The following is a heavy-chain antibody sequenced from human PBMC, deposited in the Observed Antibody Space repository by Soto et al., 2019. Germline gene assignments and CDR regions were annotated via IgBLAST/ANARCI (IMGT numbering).Heavy chain of an antibody. CDR3: ARDTYCSSTSCYPYY. V-gene: IGHV1-69*13. Sequence: SVKVSCKASGGTFSSYAISWVRQAPGQGLEWMGGIIPIFGTANYAQKFQGRVTITADESTSTAYMELSSLRSEDTAVYYCARDTYCSSTSCYPYYWGQGTLVTVSS. CDR1: GGTFSSYA. D-gene: IGHD2-2*01. J-gene: IGHJ4*02. CDR2: IIPIFGTA.